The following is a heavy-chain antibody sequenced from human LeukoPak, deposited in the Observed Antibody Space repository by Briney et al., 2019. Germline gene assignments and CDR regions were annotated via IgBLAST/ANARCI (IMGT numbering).Heavy chain of an antibody. CDR2: IYYSGMT. D-gene: IGHD3-22*01. CDR1: GGSINKNY. CDR3: AKYTSSGWNWFDP. V-gene: IGHV4-59*01. J-gene: IGHJ5*02. Sequence: SETLSLTCSVSGGSINKNYWSWIRHPPGKGLEWIGYIYYSGMTNYNPSLKSRVTISVDTSKNQFSLKLSSVTAADTAVYYCAKYTSSGWNWFDPWGQGTLVTVSS.